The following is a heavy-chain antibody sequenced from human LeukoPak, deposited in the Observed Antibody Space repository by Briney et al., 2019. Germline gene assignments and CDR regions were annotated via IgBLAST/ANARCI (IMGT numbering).Heavy chain of an antibody. V-gene: IGHV4-34*01. J-gene: IGHJ5*02. CDR1: GGSFSGYY. CDR2: INHSGST. Sequence: SETLSLTCAVYGGSFSGYYWSWIRQPPGKGLEWIGEINHSGSTNYNPSLKSRVTISVDTSKNQFSLKLSSVTAADTAVYYCARHPEQQLPTYNWFDPWGQGTLVTVSS. CDR3: ARHPEQQLPTYNWFDP. D-gene: IGHD6-13*01.